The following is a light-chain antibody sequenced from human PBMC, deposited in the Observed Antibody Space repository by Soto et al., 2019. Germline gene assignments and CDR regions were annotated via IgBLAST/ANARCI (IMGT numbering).Light chain of an antibody. J-gene: IGKJ1*01. V-gene: IGKV1-5*03. Sequence: DIQLTQSPSTLSASVGDRVTITCRASQSISSWLAWYQQKPGKAPKLLIYKASSLQGGVPSRFSGSASGTEFTLTISSLQPDDFATYYCQQYNSYSGGTFGQGTKVEIK. CDR3: QQYNSYSGGT. CDR1: QSISSW. CDR2: KAS.